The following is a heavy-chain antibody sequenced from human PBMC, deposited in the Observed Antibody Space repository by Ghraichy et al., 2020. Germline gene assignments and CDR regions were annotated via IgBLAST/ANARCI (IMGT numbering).Heavy chain of an antibody. Sequence: GGSLRLSCEASGLNFNDYYMSWIRQAPGKGLEWVAYISSSGNYRNYAESVKGRFTISRDNAKKSLYLQMTSLRVEDTAIYYCASPYSSWGPNAWFYYYNMDVWGQGTTVTVSS. D-gene: IGHD3-22*01. V-gene: IGHV3-11*06. CDR1: GLNFNDYY. CDR3: ASPYSSWGPNAWFYYYNMDV. J-gene: IGHJ6*02. CDR2: ISSSGNYR.